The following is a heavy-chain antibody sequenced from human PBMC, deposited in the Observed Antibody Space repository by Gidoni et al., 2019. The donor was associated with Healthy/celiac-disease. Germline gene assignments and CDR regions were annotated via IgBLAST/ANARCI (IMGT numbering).Heavy chain of an antibody. Sequence: EVQLVESGGGLIQPGGSLRLSCAASGFTVRSNYMSWVRQAPGKGLEWVSVIYSGGRTYYADSVKGRFTISRDNSKNTLYLQMNSLRAEDTAVYYCARGGPYCGGDCYSYNYWGQGTLVTVSS. D-gene: IGHD2-21*02. CDR3: ARGGPYCGGDCYSYNY. CDR2: IYSGGRT. V-gene: IGHV3-53*01. CDR1: GFTVRSNY. J-gene: IGHJ4*02.